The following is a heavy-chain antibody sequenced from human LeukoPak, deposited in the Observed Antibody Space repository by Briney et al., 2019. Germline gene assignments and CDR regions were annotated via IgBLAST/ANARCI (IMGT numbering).Heavy chain of an antibody. CDR2: IYDTGST. CDR1: GGSISGSF. J-gene: IGHJ4*02. D-gene: IGHD3-16*01. CDR3: AKGGSPRFDY. Sequence: LETLSLTCTVSGGSISGSFWSWIRQPPGKGLEWIGYIYDTGSTNYNPSLKSRVTMSVDTSKNQFSLKLSSVTAADTAVYYCAKGGSPRFDYWGRGTLVTVSS. V-gene: IGHV4-59*08.